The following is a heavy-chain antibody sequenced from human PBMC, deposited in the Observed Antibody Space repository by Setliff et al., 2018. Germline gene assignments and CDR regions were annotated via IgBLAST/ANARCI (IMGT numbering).Heavy chain of an antibody. J-gene: IGHJ4*02. V-gene: IGHV4-59*01. CDR3: ARLRGAFDY. D-gene: IGHD3-16*01. CDR2: IYYSGST. Sequence: SETLSLTCTVSGGSISSYYWSWIRQPPGKRLEWIGYIYYSGSTNYNPSLESQVTISVDTSKNQFSLRLNSATAADTAVYYCARLRGAFDYWGQGTPVTVSS. CDR1: GGSISSYY.